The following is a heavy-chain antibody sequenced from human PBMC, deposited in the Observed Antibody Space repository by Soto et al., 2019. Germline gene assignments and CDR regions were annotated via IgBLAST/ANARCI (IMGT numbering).Heavy chain of an antibody. V-gene: IGHV3-23*01. CDR3: GCDSTRYYFWYFDL. CDR2: ISESGDTT. D-gene: IGHD3-22*01. J-gene: IGHJ2*01. CDR1: GLTFTNYA. Sequence: EVQLLESGGGLGQPGGSLRLCCAVSGLTFTNYAMNWVRQAPGKGLEWVSGISESGDTTYYADSVKGRFTISRDNSKNTLYLQMDSLRAEDTAVYYCGCDSTRYYFWYFDLWGRGTLVTVSS.